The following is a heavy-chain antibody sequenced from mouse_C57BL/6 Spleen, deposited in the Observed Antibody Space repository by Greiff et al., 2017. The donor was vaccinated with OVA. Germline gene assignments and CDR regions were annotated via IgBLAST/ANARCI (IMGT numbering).Heavy chain of an antibody. CDR3: ARDGTQAPFAY. CDR2: INYDGSST. Sequence: DVKLVESEGGLVQPGSSMKLSCTASGFTFSDYYMAWVRQVPEKGLEWVANINYDGSSTYYLDSLKSRFIISRDNAKNILYLQMSSLKSEDTATYYCARDGTQAPFAYWGQGTLVTVSA. D-gene: IGHD3-2*02. V-gene: IGHV5-16*01. CDR1: GFTFSDYY. J-gene: IGHJ3*01.